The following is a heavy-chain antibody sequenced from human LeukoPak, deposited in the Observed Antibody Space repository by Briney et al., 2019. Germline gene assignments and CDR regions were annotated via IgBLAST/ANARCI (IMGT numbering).Heavy chain of an antibody. Sequence: SETLSLTCTVSGGSISSYYWSWIRQPAGKGLERIGRIYSSGSTNYNPSLKSRVTMSVDTSKNQFSLRLSSVTAADTAVYYCARDDYNSGWYYGSYYYYYYMDVWGKGTTVTVSS. V-gene: IGHV4-4*07. CDR2: IYSSGST. D-gene: IGHD6-19*01. CDR1: GGSISSYY. CDR3: ARDDYNSGWYYGSYYYYYYMDV. J-gene: IGHJ6*03.